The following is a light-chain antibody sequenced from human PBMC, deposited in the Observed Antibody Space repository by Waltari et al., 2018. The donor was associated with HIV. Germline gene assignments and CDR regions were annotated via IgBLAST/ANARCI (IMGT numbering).Light chain of an antibody. CDR1: SGHSSYA. V-gene: IGLV4-69*01. J-gene: IGLJ3*02. CDR3: QTWGTGIQV. CDR2: LNSDGSH. Sequence: HLVLTQSPSASASLGASVRHTCTLSSGHSSYAIAWHQRQPETGPRFFMKLNSDGSHNTGDGVPDCFSCSSCGAARYLTITSLQSDDEADYYCQTWGTGIQVFGGGTKLTVL.